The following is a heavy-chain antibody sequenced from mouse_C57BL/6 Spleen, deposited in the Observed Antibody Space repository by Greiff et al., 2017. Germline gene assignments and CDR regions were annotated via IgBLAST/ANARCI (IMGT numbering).Heavy chain of an antibody. CDR1: GFTFSSYA. D-gene: IGHD2-10*02. CDR3: AREEGMALNY. Sequence: EVQLVESGGGLVKPGGSLKLSCAASGFTFSSYAMSWVRQTPEKRLEWVATISDGGSYTYYPDNVKGRFTISRDNAKNNLYLQMSHLKSEDTAMYYCAREEGMALNYWGQGTTLTVSS. V-gene: IGHV5-4*01. CDR2: ISDGGSYT. J-gene: IGHJ2*01.